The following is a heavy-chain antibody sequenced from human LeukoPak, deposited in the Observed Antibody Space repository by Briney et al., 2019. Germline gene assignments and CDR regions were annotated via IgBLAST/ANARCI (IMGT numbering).Heavy chain of an antibody. CDR3: ARAPGRRSYHYYYMDV. J-gene: IGHJ6*03. D-gene: IGHD2-15*01. Sequence: AASVKASCKASGYTFTSYSITWVRQAPGQGLEWMGWISAHNNNTNYAQKLQGRVTMTTDTSTSTAYMELWSLRSDDTAVYYCARAPGRRSYHYYYMDVWGKGTTVTVSS. CDR1: GYTFTSYS. V-gene: IGHV1-18*01. CDR2: ISAHNNNT.